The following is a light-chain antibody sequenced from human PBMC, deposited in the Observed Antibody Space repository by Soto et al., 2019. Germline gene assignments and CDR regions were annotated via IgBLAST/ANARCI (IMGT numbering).Light chain of an antibody. V-gene: IGKV1-5*01. J-gene: IGKJ4*01. CDR3: QQYNSYPLT. CDR1: QSISSW. Sequence: DIPMTQSPSTLSASVGDRVTITCRASQSISSWLAWYQQKPGKAPKLLIYDASSLESGVPSRFSGSGSGTEFTLTISSLQPDDFATGCYQQYNSYPLTFGGGTKVEIK. CDR2: DAS.